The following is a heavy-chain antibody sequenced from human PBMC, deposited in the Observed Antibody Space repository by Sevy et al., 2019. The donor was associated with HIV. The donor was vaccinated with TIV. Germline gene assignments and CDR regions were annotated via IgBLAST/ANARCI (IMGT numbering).Heavy chain of an antibody. V-gene: IGHV4-31*03. D-gene: IGHD5-12*01. CDR3: ARIPLRWLQFDY. CDR2: IYYSGST. J-gene: IGHJ4*02. Sequence: SETLSLTCTVSGGSISSGGYYWSWIRQHPGKGLEWVGYIYYSGSTYYNPSLKSRVTISVDTSKNQFSLKLSSVTAADTAVYYCARIPLRWLQFDYWGQGTLVTVSS. CDR1: GGSISSGGYY.